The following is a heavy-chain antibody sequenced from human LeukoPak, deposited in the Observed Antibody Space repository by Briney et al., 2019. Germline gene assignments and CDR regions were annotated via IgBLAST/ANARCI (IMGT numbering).Heavy chain of an antibody. CDR2: ISSSSSYI. CDR3: AELGITMIGGV. Sequence: PGGSLRLSCAASGFTFSSYSMNCGRQAPREGLEWVSSISSSSSYIYYADSVKGRFTISRDNAKNSLYLQMNSLRAEDTAVYYCAELGITMIGGVWGKGTTVTISS. CDR1: GFTFSSYS. J-gene: IGHJ6*04. V-gene: IGHV3-21*01. D-gene: IGHD3-10*02.